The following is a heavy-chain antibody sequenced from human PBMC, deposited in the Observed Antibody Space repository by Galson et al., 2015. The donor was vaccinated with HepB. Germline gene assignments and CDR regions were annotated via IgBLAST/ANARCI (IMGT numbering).Heavy chain of an antibody. CDR3: AGGGGAFDI. CDR1: GFTFSSTYS. Sequence: SLRLSCAASGFTFSSTYSMNWVRQAPGKGLEWVSSISSSSSYIYYADSVKGRFTISRDNAKNSLYLQMNSLRAEDTAVYYCAGGGGAFDIWGQGTMVTVSS. J-gene: IGHJ3*02. CDR2: ISSSSSYI. V-gene: IGHV3-21*01.